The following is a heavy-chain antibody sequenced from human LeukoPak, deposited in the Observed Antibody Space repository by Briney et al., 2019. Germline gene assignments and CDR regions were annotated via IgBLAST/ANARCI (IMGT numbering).Heavy chain of an antibody. V-gene: IGHV3-21*01. J-gene: IGHJ4*02. D-gene: IGHD6-19*01. Sequence: GGSLRPSCVAYGFTLISFRMNWVRQAPGPGLEWVSSINTGSRNTFYADSVKGRFSIFRDNAKNSLYVQMNSLRAEDTAVYYCAAGWPGGDYWGQGTLVTVSS. CDR3: AAGWPGGDY. CDR1: GFTLISFR. CDR2: INTGSRNT.